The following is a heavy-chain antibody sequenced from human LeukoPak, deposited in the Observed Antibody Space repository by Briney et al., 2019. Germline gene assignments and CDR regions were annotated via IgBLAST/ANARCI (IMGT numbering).Heavy chain of an antibody. D-gene: IGHD3-9*01. Sequence: SETLSLTCAVYGGSFSGYYWSWIRQPPGKGLEWIGEINHSGSTNYNPSLKSRVTISVDTPKSQFSLKLSSVTAADTAVYYCARGLGYDILTGYYLRGRWFDPWGQGTLVTVSS. CDR2: INHSGST. V-gene: IGHV4-34*01. J-gene: IGHJ5*02. CDR3: ARGLGYDILTGYYLRGRWFDP. CDR1: GGSFSGYY.